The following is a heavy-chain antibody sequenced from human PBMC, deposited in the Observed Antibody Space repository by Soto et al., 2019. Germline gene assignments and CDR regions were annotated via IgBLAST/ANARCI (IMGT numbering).Heavy chain of an antibody. D-gene: IGHD6-6*01. CDR2: ISSNGGST. CDR1: GFTFSSYA. J-gene: IGHJ3*02. CDR3: ARGGRAARPGAFDI. Sequence: GGSLRLSCAASGFTFSSYAMHWVRQAPGKGLEYVSAISSNGGSTYYANSVKGRFTISRDNSKNTLYLQMDSLRAEDMAVYYCARGGRAARPGAFDIWGQGTMVTVS. V-gene: IGHV3-64*01.